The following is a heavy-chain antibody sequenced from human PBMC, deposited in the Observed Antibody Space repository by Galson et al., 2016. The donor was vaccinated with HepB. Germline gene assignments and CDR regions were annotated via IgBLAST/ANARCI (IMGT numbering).Heavy chain of an antibody. V-gene: IGHV3-48*02. CDR2: LSSTSSTI. CDR3: SRELMGSKEYYYYGMDV. CDR1: GFSFSSYN. J-gene: IGHJ6*02. Sequence: SLRLSCAASGFSFSSYNMNWVRQAPGKGLEWVSFLSSTSSTIYYADSVKGRFTISRDNAKNSLYLQMNSLRDEDMAVYYCSRELMGSKEYYYYGMDVWGQGTTVTVSS. D-gene: IGHD1-26*01.